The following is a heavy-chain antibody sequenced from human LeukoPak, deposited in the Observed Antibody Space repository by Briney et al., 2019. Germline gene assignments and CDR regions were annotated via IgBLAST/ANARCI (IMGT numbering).Heavy chain of an antibody. V-gene: IGHV3-23*01. Sequence: GGSLRLSCAASGFTFSSYAMSWVRQAPGKWLEWDSGISGNGGSTYYADSVKGRFTISRDNSKNTLYLQMNSLRAEDTAVYYCAKDPYCSSTSCYKVPDWGQGTLVTVSS. J-gene: IGHJ4*02. CDR2: ISGNGGST. CDR3: AKDPYCSSTSCYKVPD. CDR1: GFTFSSYA. D-gene: IGHD2-2*02.